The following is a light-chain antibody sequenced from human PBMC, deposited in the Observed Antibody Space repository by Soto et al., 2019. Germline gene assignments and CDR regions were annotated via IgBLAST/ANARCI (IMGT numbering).Light chain of an antibody. CDR2: EGS. J-gene: IGLJ1*01. CDR3: CSYAPTSTFV. Sequence: QSVLTQPASVSGSPGQSITISCTGNSSDVGNYNLVSWYQQHPGKAPKLIIYEGSKRPSGVSNRFSGSKSGNTASLTVSGLQAEDEADYYCCSYAPTSTFVFGTGTKVTVL. V-gene: IGLV2-23*01. CDR1: SSDVGNYNL.